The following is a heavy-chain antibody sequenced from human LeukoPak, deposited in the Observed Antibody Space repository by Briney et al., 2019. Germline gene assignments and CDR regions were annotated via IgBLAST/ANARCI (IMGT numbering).Heavy chain of an antibody. CDR2: IRSKAYGGTT. D-gene: IGHD4-11*01. CDR1: GFTFSSYG. J-gene: IGHJ6*03. V-gene: IGHV3-49*04. Sequence: GGSLRLSCAASGFTFSSYGMSWVRQAPGKGLEWVGFIRSKAYGGTTEYAASVKGRFTISRDDSKSIAYLQMNSLKTEDTAVYYCTRDLDYNYYYYYMDVWGKGTTVTVSS. CDR3: TRDLDYNYYYYYMDV.